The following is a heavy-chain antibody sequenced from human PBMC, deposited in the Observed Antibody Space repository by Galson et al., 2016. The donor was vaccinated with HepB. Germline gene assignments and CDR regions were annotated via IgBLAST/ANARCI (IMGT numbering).Heavy chain of an antibody. CDR3: ASHGPKVRSWWGKWFDP. J-gene: IGHJ5*02. Sequence: SETLSLTCTVSGGSISSSSYYWGWIRQPPGKGLEWIGSIYYSGTTYYNPSLRSRVTISADTSKNQISLNLSSVTATDTAVYYCASHGPKVRSWWGKWFDPWGQGTLVTVSS. V-gene: IGHV4-39*01. CDR2: IYYSGTT. CDR1: GGSISSSSYY. D-gene: IGHD6-13*01.